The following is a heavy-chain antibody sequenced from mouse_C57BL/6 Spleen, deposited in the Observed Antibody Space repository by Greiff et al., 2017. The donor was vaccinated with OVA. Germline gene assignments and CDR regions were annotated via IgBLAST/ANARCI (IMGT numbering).Heavy chain of an antibody. CDR3: ARHDYYGSSYLWYFDV. D-gene: IGHD1-1*01. V-gene: IGHV1-62-2*01. Sequence: VQLQQSGAELVKPGASVKLSCKASGYTFTEYTIHWVKQRSGQGLEWIGWFYPGSGSIKYNEKFKDKATLTADKSSSTVYMELSRLTSEDAAVYFCARHDYYGSSYLWYFDVWGTGTTVTVSS. J-gene: IGHJ1*03. CDR1: GYTFTEYT. CDR2: FYPGSGSI.